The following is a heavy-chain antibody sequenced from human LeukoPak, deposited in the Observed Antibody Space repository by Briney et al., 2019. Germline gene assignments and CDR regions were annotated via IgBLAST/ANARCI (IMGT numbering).Heavy chain of an antibody. CDR1: GDSITSFY. V-gene: IGHV4-59*01. D-gene: IGHD6-19*01. CDR3: ARAISAWSYFYYMDV. J-gene: IGHJ6*03. CDR2: FYYSRGT. Sequence: SETLSLTCTVSGDSITSFYWSSIRQSPGKGLEWIGYFYYSRGTTYNPSLRSRATLSADTSQNQFSLKLRSVAAADTAVYYCARAISAWSYFYYMDVWGKGTTVTVSS.